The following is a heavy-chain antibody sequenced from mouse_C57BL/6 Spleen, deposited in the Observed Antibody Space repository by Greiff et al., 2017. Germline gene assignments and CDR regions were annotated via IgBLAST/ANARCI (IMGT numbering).Heavy chain of an antibody. D-gene: IGHD2-5*01. V-gene: IGHV3-8*01. J-gene: IGHJ2*01. CDR2: ISYSGST. CDR1: GYSITSDY. CDR3: ARSPAYYSKVFDY. Sequence: EVMLVESGPGLAKPSQTLSLTCSVTGYSITSDYWNWIRKFPGNKLEYMGYISYSGSTYYNPSLKSRISITRDTSKNQYYLQLNSVTTEDTATYFCARSPAYYSKVFDYWGQGTTLTVSS.